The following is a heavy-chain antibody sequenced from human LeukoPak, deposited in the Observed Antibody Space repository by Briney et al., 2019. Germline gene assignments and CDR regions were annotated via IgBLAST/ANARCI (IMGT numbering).Heavy chain of an antibody. D-gene: IGHD5-12*01. V-gene: IGHV4-34*01. Sequence: ETLSLTCAVYGGSFSGYYWSWIRQPPGKGLEWIGEINHSGSTNYNPSLKSRVTISVDTSKNQFSLKLSSVTAADTAVYYCAGIVVATIVDEPSWFDPWGRGTLVTVSS. CDR3: AGIVVATIVDEPSWFDP. CDR2: INHSGST. J-gene: IGHJ5*02. CDR1: GGSFSGYY.